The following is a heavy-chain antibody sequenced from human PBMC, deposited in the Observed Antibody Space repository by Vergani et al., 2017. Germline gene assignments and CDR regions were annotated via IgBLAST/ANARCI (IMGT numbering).Heavy chain of an antibody. D-gene: IGHD3-10*01. V-gene: IGHV3-48*03. Sequence: EVQLVESGGGLVQPGGSLRLSCAASGFTFSSYEMNWVRQAPGKGLEWVSYISSSGSTIYYADSVKGRFTISGDNAKNSLYLQMNSLRAEDTAVYYCAREAGFAYYFDYWGQGTLVTVSS. J-gene: IGHJ4*02. CDR3: AREAGFAYYFDY. CDR2: ISSSGSTI. CDR1: GFTFSSYE.